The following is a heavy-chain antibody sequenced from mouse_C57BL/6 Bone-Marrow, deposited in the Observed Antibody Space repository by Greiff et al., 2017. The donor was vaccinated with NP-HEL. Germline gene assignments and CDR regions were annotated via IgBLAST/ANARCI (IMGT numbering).Heavy chain of an antibody. Sequence: EVKLVESGGGLVQPGGSMKLSCAASGFTFSDAWMDWVRQSPEKGLEWVAEIRNKANNHATYYAESVKGRFTISRDDSKSSVYLQMNSLIAEDTGIYYCTRPYYDYAWFAYWGQGTLVTVSA. CDR3: TRPYYDYAWFAY. CDR1: GFTFSDAW. V-gene: IGHV6-6*01. D-gene: IGHD2-4*01. J-gene: IGHJ3*01. CDR2: IRNKANNHAT.